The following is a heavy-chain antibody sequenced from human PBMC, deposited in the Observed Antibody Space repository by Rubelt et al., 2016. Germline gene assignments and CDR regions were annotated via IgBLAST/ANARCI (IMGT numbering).Heavy chain of an antibody. J-gene: IGHJ4*02. D-gene: IGHD3-10*01. Sequence: QVQLQESGPGLVKPSETLSLTCAVYGGSFSGYYWSWIRQPPGKRLEWIGYIFSSGGTEYNPSRKSRVNFAGDTAKNHFSLNLNSVTAADTAVYYCARGGRRVFDFWGQGTLVTVSS. CDR3: ARGGRRVFDF. V-gene: IGHV4-59*01. CDR2: IFSSGGT. CDR1: GGSFSGYY.